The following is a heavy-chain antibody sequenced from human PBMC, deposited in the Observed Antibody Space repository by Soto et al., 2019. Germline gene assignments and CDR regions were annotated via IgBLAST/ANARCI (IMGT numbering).Heavy chain of an antibody. V-gene: IGHV3-30*18. D-gene: IGHD6-19*01. Sequence: QVQLVESGGGVVQPGRSLRLSCAASGFTFSSYGMHWVRQAPGKGLEWVAVISYDGSNKYYADSVKGRFTISRDNSKNTLYLQMNSLRAEDTDVYYCAKGLMRLYDAFDIWGQGTMVTVSS. J-gene: IGHJ3*02. CDR3: AKGLMRLYDAFDI. CDR1: GFTFSSYG. CDR2: ISYDGSNK.